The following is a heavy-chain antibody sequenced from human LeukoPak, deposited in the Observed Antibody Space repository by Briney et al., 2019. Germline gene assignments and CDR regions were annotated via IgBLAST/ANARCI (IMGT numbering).Heavy chain of an antibody. Sequence: GGSLRLSCAASGFTFSDYYMSWIRQAPGKGLEGVSYVSSSGSTIYYADSVKGRFTISRANAKNSLYLQMNSLRAEDTAVYYCARDKNYYCDSSEASYWGQGTLVTVSS. CDR1: GFTFSDYY. J-gene: IGHJ4*02. CDR3: ARDKNYYCDSSEASY. D-gene: IGHD3-22*01. V-gene: IGHV3-11*04. CDR2: VSSSGSTI.